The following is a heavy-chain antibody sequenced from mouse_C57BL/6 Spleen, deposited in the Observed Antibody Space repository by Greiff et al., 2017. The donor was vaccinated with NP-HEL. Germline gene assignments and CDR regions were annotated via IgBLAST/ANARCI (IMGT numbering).Heavy chain of an antibody. CDR3: ARRLTGTRGEAMDY. J-gene: IGHJ4*01. D-gene: IGHD4-1*01. CDR2: ISGGGGNT. V-gene: IGHV5-9*01. CDR1: GFTFSSYT. Sequence: EVQLVESGGGLVKPGGSLKLSCAASGFTFSSYTMSWVRQTPEKRLEWVATISGGGGNTYYPDSVKGRFTISRDNAKNTLYLQMSSLRSEDTALYYCARRLTGTRGEAMDYWGQGTSVTVSS.